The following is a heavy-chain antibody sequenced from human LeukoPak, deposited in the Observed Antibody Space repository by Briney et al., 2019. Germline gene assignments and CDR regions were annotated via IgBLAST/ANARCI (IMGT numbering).Heavy chain of an antibody. CDR3: AKDLSLEMATSTFDY. CDR1: GFTFSSYG. V-gene: IGHV3-30*18. CDR2: ISYDGSNK. J-gene: IGHJ4*02. D-gene: IGHD5-24*01. Sequence: GGSLRLSCAASGFTFSSYGTHWVRQAPGKGLEWVAVISYDGSNKYYADSVKGRFTISRDNSKNTLYLQMNSLRAEDTAVYYCAKDLSLEMATSTFDYWGQGTLVTVSS.